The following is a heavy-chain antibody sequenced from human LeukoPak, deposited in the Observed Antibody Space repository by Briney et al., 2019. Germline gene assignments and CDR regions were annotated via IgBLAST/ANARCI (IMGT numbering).Heavy chain of an antibody. D-gene: IGHD3-9*01. CDR2: ISSSSSYI. CDR3: ARNYDILTGSGVDY. CDR1: GFTFSSYS. Sequence: GGSLRLSCAASGFTFSSYSMNWVRQAPGKGLEWVSSISSSSSYIYYADSVKGRFTISRDNAKNSLYLQMNSLRAEDTAVYYCARNYDILTGSGVDYWGQGTLVTVS. V-gene: IGHV3-21*01. J-gene: IGHJ4*02.